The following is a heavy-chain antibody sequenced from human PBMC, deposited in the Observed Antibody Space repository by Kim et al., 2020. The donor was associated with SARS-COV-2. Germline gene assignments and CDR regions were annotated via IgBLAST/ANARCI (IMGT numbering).Heavy chain of an antibody. J-gene: IGHJ6*02. Sequence: GGSLRLSCAASGFTFSSYAMHWVRQAPGKGLEWVAVISYDGSNKYYADSVKGRFTSSRDNSKNTLYLQMNSLRAEDTAVYYCAREGVWFGELFGYYYYGMDVWGQGTTVTVSS. V-gene: IGHV3-30*04. D-gene: IGHD3-10*01. CDR2: ISYDGSNK. CDR3: AREGVWFGELFGYYYYGMDV. CDR1: GFTFSSYA.